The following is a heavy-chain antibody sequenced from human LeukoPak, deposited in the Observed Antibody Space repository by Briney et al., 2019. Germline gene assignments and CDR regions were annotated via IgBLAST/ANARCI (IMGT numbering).Heavy chain of an antibody. CDR1: GGSISSGGYS. V-gene: IGHV4-30-2*01. CDR2: IYHSGST. J-gene: IGHJ4*02. CDR3: ARAVAGRPNYFDY. D-gene: IGHD6-19*01. Sequence: PSGTLSLTCAVSGGSISSGGYSWSWIRQPPGKGLEWIGYIYHSGSTYYNPSLKSRVTISVDRSKNQFSLKLSSVTAADTAVYYCARAVAGRPNYFDYWGQGTLVTVSS.